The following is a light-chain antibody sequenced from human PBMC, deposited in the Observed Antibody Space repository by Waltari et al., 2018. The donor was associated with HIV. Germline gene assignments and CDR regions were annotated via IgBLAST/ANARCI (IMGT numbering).Light chain of an antibody. CDR1: SGPVTSGHH. V-gene: IGLV7-46*01. J-gene: IGLJ2*01. CDR2: DPF. Sequence: QAVVTQEPSLTVSPGGTVPLTCGSSSGPVTSGHHPSWFQQKSCQAPRTLLCDPFNKHSWTPARFSGSLLGGRAALTLSGAQPEDEAEYFCLLSFAGARPVVFGGGTNLAVL. CDR3: LLSFAGARPVV.